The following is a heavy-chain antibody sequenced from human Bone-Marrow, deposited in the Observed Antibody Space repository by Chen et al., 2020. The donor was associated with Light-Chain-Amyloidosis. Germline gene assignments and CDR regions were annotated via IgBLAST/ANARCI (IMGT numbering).Heavy chain of an antibody. CDR1: GFTFSSYG. CDR3: ARTGGYSSSWPLYYYSYGMDV. CDR2: LWYDGINK. Sequence: QVQLVESGGGVVQPGRSMRLSCAASGFTFSSYGMHWVRQAPGKGLEWVSVLWYDGINKYYADSVKGRFTISRDNSQNTLYLQMNSLRAEDTAVYYCARTGGYSSSWPLYYYSYGMDVWGQGTTVTVSS. D-gene: IGHD6-13*01. J-gene: IGHJ6*02. V-gene: IGHV3-33*01.